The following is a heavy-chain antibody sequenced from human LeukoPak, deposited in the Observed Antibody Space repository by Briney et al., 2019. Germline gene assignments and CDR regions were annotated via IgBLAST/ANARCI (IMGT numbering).Heavy chain of an antibody. Sequence: ASAKVSCKASGYTFTSYGISWVRQAPGQGLEWMGWISAYNGNTNYAQKLQGRVTMTTDTSTSTAYMELRSLRSDDTAVYYCARDRGDIVATMADYWGQGTLVTVSS. CDR2: ISAYNGNT. CDR1: GYTFTSYG. J-gene: IGHJ4*02. CDR3: ARDRGDIVATMADY. D-gene: IGHD5-12*01. V-gene: IGHV1-18*01.